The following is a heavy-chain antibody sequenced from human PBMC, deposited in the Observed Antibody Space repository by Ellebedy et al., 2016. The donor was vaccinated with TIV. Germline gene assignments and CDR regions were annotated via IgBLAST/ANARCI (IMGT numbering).Heavy chain of an antibody. CDR2: ISSSGSTI. CDR1: GFTFSDSY. Sequence: PGGSLRLSCAASGFTFSDSYMSWIRQAPGTGLERVSYISSSGSTIYYADSVKGRFTISRDNSQNTLSLQMNSLRAEDTAVYYCARGGPGSSSPHDYWGQGTLVTVSS. J-gene: IGHJ4*02. V-gene: IGHV3-11*04. CDR3: ARGGPGSSSPHDY. D-gene: IGHD2-2*01.